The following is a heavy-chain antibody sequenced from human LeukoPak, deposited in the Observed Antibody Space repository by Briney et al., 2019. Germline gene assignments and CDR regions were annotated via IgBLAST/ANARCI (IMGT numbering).Heavy chain of an antibody. CDR1: GFIFSKAW. J-gene: IGHJ4*02. CDR3: ARDASQLVHYFDY. Sequence: GGPLRLSCANSGFIFSKAWMSWVRQAPGKGLEWLGHIKSKTDGGTTVYAAPVKGRFFISRDDSKDTLYLQMNSLRAEDTAVYYCARDASQLVHYFDYWGQGTLVTVSS. CDR2: IKSKTDGGTT. D-gene: IGHD3-10*01. V-gene: IGHV3-15*01.